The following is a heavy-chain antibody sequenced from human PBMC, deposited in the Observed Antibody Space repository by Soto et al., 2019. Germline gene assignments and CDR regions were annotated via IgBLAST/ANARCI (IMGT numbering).Heavy chain of an antibody. CDR1: GFTFSSYA. D-gene: IGHD1-26*01. J-gene: IGHJ4*02. V-gene: IGHV3-23*01. CDR2: ISGSGGST. CDR3: AKDTGPAWELLEY. Sequence: EVQLLESGGGLVQPGGSLRLSCAASGFTFSSYAMSWVRQAPGKGLEWVSAISGSGGSTYYADSVKGWFTISRDNSKNTLYLQMNSLRAEDTAVYYCAKDTGPAWELLEYWGQGTLVTVSS.